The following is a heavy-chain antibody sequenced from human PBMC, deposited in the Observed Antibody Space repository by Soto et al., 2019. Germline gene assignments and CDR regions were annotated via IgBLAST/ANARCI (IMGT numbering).Heavy chain of an antibody. J-gene: IGHJ6*02. CDR2: TYYRSKWIH. Sequence: SQTLSLTCDLSGDSVSSSSAAWNWIRQSQSRGLEWLGRTYYRSKWIHEYTVSMESRITVDPDTSKNQFSLPIYSVTPEDTGVYYCAGGVSFRGMDVWGQGTPATVSS. V-gene: IGHV6-1*01. CDR3: AGGVSFRGMDV. D-gene: IGHD3-16*01. CDR1: GDSVSSSSAA.